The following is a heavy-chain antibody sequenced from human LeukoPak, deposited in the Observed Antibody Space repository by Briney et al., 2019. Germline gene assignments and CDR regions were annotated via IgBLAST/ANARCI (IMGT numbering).Heavy chain of an antibody. D-gene: IGHD4-17*01. V-gene: IGHV1-46*01. Sequence: ASVKVSCKASGYTFTSYYMHWLRQAPGQGLEWMGIINPSGGSTSYAQKFQGRVTMTRDTSTSTVYMELRSLRSDDTAVYYCAREGSEDYGDYPYYFDYWGQGTLVTVSS. CDR1: GYTFTSYY. J-gene: IGHJ4*02. CDR3: AREGSEDYGDYPYYFDY. CDR2: INPSGGST.